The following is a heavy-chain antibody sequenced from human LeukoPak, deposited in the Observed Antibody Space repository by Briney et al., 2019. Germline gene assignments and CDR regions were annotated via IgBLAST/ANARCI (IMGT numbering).Heavy chain of an antibody. CDR1: GITFGNNS. CDR3: ARDVTHNWFDA. CDR2: INSDRGGA. J-gene: IGHJ5*02. V-gene: IGHV3-74*01. Sequence: GGSLRLSCAASGITFGNNSMHSVRQGPGKGLVCISRINSDRGGAIYADSVKSRFTFSRDKAKNTLYMQMISLRDEEKAVYYSARDVTHNWFDAWGQGTLVTVSS.